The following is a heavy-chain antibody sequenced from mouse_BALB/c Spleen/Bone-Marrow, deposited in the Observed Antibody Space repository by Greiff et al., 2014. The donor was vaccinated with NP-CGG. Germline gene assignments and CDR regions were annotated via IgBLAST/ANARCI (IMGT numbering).Heavy chain of an antibody. CDR1: GFSLNNYG. CDR3: VSELGGFAY. J-gene: IGHJ3*01. CDR2: IWAGGGT. Sequence: QVQLQQSGPGLVAPSQSLSISCTVSGFSLNNYGAHWVRQPPGKGLEWLGVIWAGGGTNYNSTLMSRLSVIKDNSKSQVFLKMNSLQTDDTAMYYCVSELGGFAYWGQGTLVTVSA. V-gene: IGHV2-9*02.